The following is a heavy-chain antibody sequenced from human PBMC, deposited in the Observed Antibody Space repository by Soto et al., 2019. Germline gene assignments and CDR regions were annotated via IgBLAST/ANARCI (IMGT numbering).Heavy chain of an antibody. Sequence: LVNPTQTLTLTCTVSGFSLSNARMGVSWIRQPPGKGLEWIGYIYHSGSTYYNPSLKSRVTISVDTSKNQFSLKLSSVTAADTAVYYCARDGVAADYWGQGTLVTRLL. CDR2: IYHSGST. D-gene: IGHD3-3*01. V-gene: IGHV4-30-2*05. J-gene: IGHJ4*02. CDR3: ARDGVAADY. CDR1: GFSLSNARMG.